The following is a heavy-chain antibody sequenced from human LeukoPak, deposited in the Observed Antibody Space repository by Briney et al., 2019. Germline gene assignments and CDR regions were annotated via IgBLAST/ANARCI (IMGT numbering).Heavy chain of an antibody. CDR2: IYYSGST. J-gene: IGHJ3*02. CDR1: GGSISSYY. D-gene: IGHD3-22*01. Sequence: SETLSLTCTVSGGSISSYYWSWIRQPQGKGLEWIGYIYYSGSTNYNPSLKSRVTISVDTSKNQFSLKLSSVTAADTAVYYCARVVRYYYDSSGYYKDAFDIWGQGTMVTVSS. CDR3: ARVVRYYYDSSGYYKDAFDI. V-gene: IGHV4-59*01.